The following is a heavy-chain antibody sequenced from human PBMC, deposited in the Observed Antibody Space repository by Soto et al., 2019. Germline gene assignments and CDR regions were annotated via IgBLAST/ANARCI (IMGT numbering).Heavy chain of an antibody. J-gene: IGHJ4*02. CDR1: GFTFSSYA. D-gene: IGHD5-18*01. CDR3: ARTLYSYGTDY. CDR2: TAYDESHM. V-gene: IGHV3-30*03. Sequence: SLRLSCAASGFTFSSYAMHWVRQAPGKGLEWVAVTAYDESHMYYADSVKGRFTISRDNSKSTLYLQMNSLRAEDTAVYYCARTLYSYGTDYSGQGTLVTVSS.